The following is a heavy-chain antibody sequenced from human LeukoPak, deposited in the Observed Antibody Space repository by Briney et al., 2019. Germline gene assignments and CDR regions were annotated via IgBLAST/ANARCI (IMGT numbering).Heavy chain of an antibody. CDR3: ARGGGFNV. CDR1: GFTFSSYW. Sequence: GGSLRLSCAASGFTFSSYWMNWARQAPGKGLEWVASINHNGNVNYYVDSVKGRFTISRDNAKNSLYLQMSNLRAEDTAVYFCARGGGFNVWGQGATVTVSS. CDR2: INHNGNVN. D-gene: IGHD2-15*01. J-gene: IGHJ6*02. V-gene: IGHV3-7*03.